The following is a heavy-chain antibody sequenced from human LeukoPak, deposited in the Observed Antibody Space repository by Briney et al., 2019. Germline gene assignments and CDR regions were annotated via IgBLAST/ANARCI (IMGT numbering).Heavy chain of an antibody. CDR3: ARDPTVWFGGYDY. D-gene: IGHD3-10*01. Sequence: SETLSLTCTVSGGSISSGSYYRSWIRQPAGKGLEWIGRIYTSGSTNYNPSLKSRVTISVDTSKNQFSLKLSSVTAADTAVYYCARDPTVWFGGYDYWGQGTLVTVSS. V-gene: IGHV4-61*02. CDR1: GGSISSGSYY. CDR2: IYTSGST. J-gene: IGHJ4*02.